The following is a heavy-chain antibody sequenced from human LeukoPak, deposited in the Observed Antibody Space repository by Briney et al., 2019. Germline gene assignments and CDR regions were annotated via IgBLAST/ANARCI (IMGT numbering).Heavy chain of an antibody. V-gene: IGHV4-34*01. CDR3: ARPSGVYAFFNY. Sequence: SQTLSLPCALQGGSFSGYYWSWIRQPPGKGLEWIGEINHSGSTNYNPSLKSRVTISVDTSKNQFSLKLSSVTAADTAVYYCARPSGVYAFFNYWGQGTLVTVSS. D-gene: IGHD2-8*01. J-gene: IGHJ4*02. CDR1: GGSFSGYY. CDR2: INHSGST.